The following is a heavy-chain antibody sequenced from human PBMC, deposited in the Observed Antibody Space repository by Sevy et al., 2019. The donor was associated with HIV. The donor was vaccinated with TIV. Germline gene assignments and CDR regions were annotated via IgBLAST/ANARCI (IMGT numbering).Heavy chain of an antibody. CDR3: ARWSLNVVFDY. D-gene: IGHD2-8*01. CDR1: GGSISTYS. Sequence: SETLSLTCTVSGGSISTYSWSWIRQPPGKGLEWIWSIYYSGSTNYNPSLKSRVTISVDTSKNQYALNLSAVTAADSAVKYCARWSLNVVFDYWGQGTLVTVSS. J-gene: IGHJ4*02. CDR2: IYYSGST. V-gene: IGHV4-59*13.